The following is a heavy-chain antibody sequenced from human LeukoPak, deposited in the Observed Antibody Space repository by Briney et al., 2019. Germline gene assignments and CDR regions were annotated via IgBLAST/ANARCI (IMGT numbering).Heavy chain of an antibody. CDR3: TRDLRGSSGFYYGFADS. Sequence: PGRSLRLSCTTSGFTFDDYAMSWFRQAPGKGLEWVAFIRSKPYGGTTEYAASVKGRLTISRDNSKSIAYLQMNSLKTEDTAVYFCTRDLRGSSGFYYGFADSWGQGTLVTVSS. CDR1: GFTFDDYA. V-gene: IGHV3-49*03. CDR2: IRSKPYGGTT. D-gene: IGHD3-22*01. J-gene: IGHJ4*02.